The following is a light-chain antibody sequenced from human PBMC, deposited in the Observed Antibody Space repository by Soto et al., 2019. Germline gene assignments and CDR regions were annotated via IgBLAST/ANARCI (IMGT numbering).Light chain of an antibody. Sequence: EVVMTQSPATLSASPGERVILSCRASQNIGSNLAWYQQRPGQAPRLLMYGASTRATETPARFSGSGSATDFTLTISSLQSEDFAVYYCQQYNNWPPYTFGQGTKLESK. J-gene: IGKJ2*01. V-gene: IGKV3-15*01. CDR3: QQYNNWPPYT. CDR1: QNIGSN. CDR2: GAS.